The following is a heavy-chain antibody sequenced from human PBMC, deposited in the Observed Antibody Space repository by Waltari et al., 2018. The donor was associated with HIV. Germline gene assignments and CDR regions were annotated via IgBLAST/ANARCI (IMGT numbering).Heavy chain of an antibody. D-gene: IGHD3-10*01. V-gene: IGHV3-53*01. CDR1: GFSVSDNY. CDR2: LYNEGRT. Sequence: EVQLVESGGGLVQPGGSLRLSCAASGFSVSDNYMSWVRLAPGKGVQWFSVLYNEGRTQYIDSVKGRLTIFRDNSKNALYLQMNSLRVDDTAVYYCARMKRSYGSGQARYFYFGMDVWGQGTTVIVSS. CDR3: ARMKRSYGSGQARYFYFGMDV. J-gene: IGHJ6*02.